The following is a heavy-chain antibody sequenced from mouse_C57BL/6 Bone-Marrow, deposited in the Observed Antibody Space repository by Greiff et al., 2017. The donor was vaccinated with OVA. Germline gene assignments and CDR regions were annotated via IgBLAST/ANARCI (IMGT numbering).Heavy chain of an antibody. CDR1: GYTFTGYW. CDR2: ILPGGGST. D-gene: IGHD1-1*01. J-gene: IGHJ3*01. V-gene: IGHV1-9*01. CDR3: AQAWDYYDSSAGLGY. Sequence: VQLQQSGAELMKPGASVKLSCKATGYTFTGYWIEWVKQRPGHGLEWIGKILPGGGSTHYNEKFKGKATFTADTSSNTAYMQLSSLTSEDSAIYYCAQAWDYYDSSAGLGYWGQGTLVTVSA.